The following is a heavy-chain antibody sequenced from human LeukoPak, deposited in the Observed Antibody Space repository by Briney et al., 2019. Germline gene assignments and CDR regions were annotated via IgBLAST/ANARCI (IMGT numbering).Heavy chain of an antibody. CDR3: ARDRYSYYGMDV. V-gene: IGHV1-2*02. CDR1: GYTFTGYY. Sequence: ASVKVTCKASGYTFTGYYMHWVRQAPGQGLEWMGWINPNSGGTNYAQKFQGRVTMTRDTSISTAYMELSRLRSDDTAVYYCARDRYSYYGMDVWGQGTTVTVSS. J-gene: IGHJ6*02. CDR2: INPNSGGT.